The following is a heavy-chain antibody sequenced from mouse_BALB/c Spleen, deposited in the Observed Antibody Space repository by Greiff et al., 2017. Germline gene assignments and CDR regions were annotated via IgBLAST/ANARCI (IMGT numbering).Heavy chain of an antibody. CDR2: IYPGNSDT. CDR3: ARKLGGDYFDY. V-gene: IGHV1-5*01. D-gene: IGHD4-1*01. Sequence: EVKLMESGTVLARPGASVKMSCKASGYTFTSYWMHWVKQRPGQGLEWMGAIYPGNSDTSSNQKVKGKAKLTAVTATSPAYMELSSLTNEDSEVYDCARKLGGDYFDYWGEGTTLTVSS. CDR1: GYTFTSYW. J-gene: IGHJ2*01.